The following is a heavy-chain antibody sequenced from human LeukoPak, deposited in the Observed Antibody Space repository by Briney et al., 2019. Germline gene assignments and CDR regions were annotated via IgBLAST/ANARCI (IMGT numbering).Heavy chain of an antibody. CDR3: ARGGWYTDY. J-gene: IGHJ4*02. Sequence: GGSLRLSCAASGFSFSSYGMHWVRQAPGKGLEWVAVISYDGSNKYYADSVKGRFTISRDNSKNTLYLQMNSLRAEVTAVYYCARGGWYTDYWGQGTLVTVSS. CDR2: ISYDGSNK. CDR1: GFSFSSYG. D-gene: IGHD6-19*01. V-gene: IGHV3-30*03.